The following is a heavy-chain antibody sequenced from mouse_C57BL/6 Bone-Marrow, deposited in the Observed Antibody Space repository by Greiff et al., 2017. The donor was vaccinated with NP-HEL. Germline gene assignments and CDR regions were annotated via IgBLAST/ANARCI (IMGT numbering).Heavy chain of an antibody. CDR1: GFSLTSYG. J-gene: IGHJ2*01. V-gene: IGHV2-2*01. Sequence: VQGVESGPGLVQPSQSLSITCTVSGFSLTSYGVHWVRQSPGKGLEWLGVIWSGGSTDYTAAFISRLSISKDNSKSQVFCKMNSLQADDTAIYYCARRGNFYYFDYWGQGTTLTVSS. CDR3: ARRGNFYYFDY. D-gene: IGHD2-1*01. CDR2: IWSGGST.